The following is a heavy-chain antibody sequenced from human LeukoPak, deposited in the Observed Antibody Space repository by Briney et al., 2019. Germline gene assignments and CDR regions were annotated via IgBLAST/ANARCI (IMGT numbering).Heavy chain of an antibody. J-gene: IGHJ4*02. CDR3: TRGPSGSDY. CDR1: GYTFTGYY. D-gene: IGHD3-10*01. CDR2: INPSSGGT. V-gene: IGHV1-2*06. Sequence: ASVKVSRKVSGYTFTGYYLHWVRQAPGQGLEWMGRINPSSGGTNYAQKFQGRVTMTRDTSINTAYMDLSSLRSDDTAVYYCTRGPSGSDYWGQGTLVTVSS.